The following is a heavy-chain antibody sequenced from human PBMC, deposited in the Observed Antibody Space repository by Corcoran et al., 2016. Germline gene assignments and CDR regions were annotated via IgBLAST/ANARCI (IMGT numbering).Heavy chain of an antibody. Sequence: QVQLVQSGAEVKKPGSSVKVSCKASGGTFSSYAISWVRQAPGQGLEWMGGIIPIFGTANYAQKFQGRVTITADESTSTAYMELSSLRAEDTAVYYCAREVQKGYYYGSGSYYWFDPWGQGTLVTVSS. CDR3: AREVQKGYYYGSGSYYWFDP. CDR2: IIPIFGTA. D-gene: IGHD3-10*01. J-gene: IGHJ5*02. V-gene: IGHV1-69*01. CDR1: GGTFSSYA.